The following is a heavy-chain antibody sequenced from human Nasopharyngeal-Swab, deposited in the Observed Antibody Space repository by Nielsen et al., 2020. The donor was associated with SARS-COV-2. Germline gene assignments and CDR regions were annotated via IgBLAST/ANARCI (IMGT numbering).Heavy chain of an antibody. J-gene: IGHJ3*02. CDR3: AKGGGNAYYYDSRGVVDDAFDI. V-gene: IGHV3-9*01. CDR2: ISWNSGSI. D-gene: IGHD3-22*01. Sequence: WIRQPPGKGLEWVSGISWNSGSIGYADSVEGRFTISRDNAKNSLYLQMNSLRAEDTALYYCAKGGGNAYYYDSRGVVDDAFDIWGQGTMVTVSS.